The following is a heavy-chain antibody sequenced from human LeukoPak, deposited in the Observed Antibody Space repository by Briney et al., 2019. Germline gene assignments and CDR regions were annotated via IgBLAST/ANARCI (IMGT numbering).Heavy chain of an antibody. CDR2: INPNSGGT. D-gene: IGHD6-13*01. CDR3: ARDLVRLPTDIIAAAGTDY. J-gene: IGHJ4*02. CDR1: GYTFTGYY. Sequence: ASVKVSCKASGYTFTGYYMHWVRQAPGQGLEWMGWINPNSGGTNYAQKFQGRVTMTRDTSIGTAYMELSRLRSDDTAVYYCARDLVRLPTDIIAAAGTDYWGQGTLVTVSS. V-gene: IGHV1-2*02.